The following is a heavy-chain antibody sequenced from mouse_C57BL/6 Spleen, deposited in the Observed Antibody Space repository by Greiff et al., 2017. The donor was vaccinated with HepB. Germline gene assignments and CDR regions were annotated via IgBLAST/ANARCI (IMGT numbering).Heavy chain of an antibody. D-gene: IGHD2-3*01. V-gene: IGHV3-6*01. CDR1: GYSITSGYY. J-gene: IGHJ2*01. Sequence: EVQLVESGPGLVKPSQSLSLTCSVTGYSITSGYYWNWIRQFPGNKLEWMGYISYDGSNNYNPSLKNRISITRDTSKNQFFLKLNSVTTEDTATYYCARMVLDYWGQGTTLTVSS. CDR2: ISYDGSN. CDR3: ARMVLDY.